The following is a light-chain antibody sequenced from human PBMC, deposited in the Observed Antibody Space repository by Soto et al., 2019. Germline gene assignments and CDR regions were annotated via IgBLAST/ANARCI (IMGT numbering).Light chain of an antibody. V-gene: IGLV1-47*02. CDR1: SSNIGSNY. J-gene: IGLJ3*02. Sequence: QSVLTQPPSASGTPGQRVTISCSGRSSNIGSNYVYWYQQLPGTAPKLLIYSNNQRPSGVPDRFSGSKSGTSASLAISGLRYADEADYYCAAWDDSLSGWVFGGGTKVTV. CDR3: AAWDDSLSGWV. CDR2: SNN.